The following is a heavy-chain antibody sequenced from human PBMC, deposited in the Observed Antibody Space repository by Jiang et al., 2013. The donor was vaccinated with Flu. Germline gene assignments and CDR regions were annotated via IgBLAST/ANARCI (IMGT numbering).Heavy chain of an antibody. CDR2: ISYSGSA. J-gene: IGHJ4*02. Sequence: GPGLVKPSETLSLTCAVSGDSVSSFYWSWIRQPPGKGLEWIGYISYSGSANYNPSLKSRVTLSVDTSKNQFSLRLTSVTAADTAVYYCAIGIFGESLGYWGRGTLVTVSS. D-gene: IGHD3-10*01. V-gene: IGHV4-59*02. CDR3: AIGIFGESLGY. CDR1: GDSVSSFY.